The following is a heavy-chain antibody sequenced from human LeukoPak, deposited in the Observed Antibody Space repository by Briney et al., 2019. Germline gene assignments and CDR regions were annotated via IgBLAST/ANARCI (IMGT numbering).Heavy chain of an antibody. V-gene: IGHV4-59*01. Sequence: PSETLSLTCTVSGGSISSYYWSWIRQPPGKGLEWIGYIYYSGSTNYNPSLESRVTISVDTSKNQFSLKLSSVTAADTAVYYCARDLGKRTGYDYWGQGTLVTVSS. CDR3: ARDLGKRTGYDY. CDR2: IYYSGST. D-gene: IGHD3-9*01. J-gene: IGHJ4*02. CDR1: GGSISSYY.